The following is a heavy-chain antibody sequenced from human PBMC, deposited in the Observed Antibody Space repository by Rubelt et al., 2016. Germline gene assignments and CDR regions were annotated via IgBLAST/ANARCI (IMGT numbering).Heavy chain of an antibody. V-gene: IGHV1-18*01. D-gene: IGHD4-23*01. CDR3: ARDVGGNSVLYYCDY. J-gene: IGHJ4*02. CDR2: ISAYNGNT. Sequence: QVQLVQSGAEVKKPGASVKVSCKASGYTFTSYGISWVRQAPGQGLEWMGWISAYNGNTNYAQKSQGRVTRTPDTSTSTGFMGLRLLGYDYTAVDYCARDVGGNSVLYYCDYLGQGTLVTVSS. CDR1: GYTFTSYG.